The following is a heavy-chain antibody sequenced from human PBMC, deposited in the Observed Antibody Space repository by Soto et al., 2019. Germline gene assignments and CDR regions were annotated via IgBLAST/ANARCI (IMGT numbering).Heavy chain of an antibody. Sequence: PSETLSLTCTVSGGSISSSSYYWGWIRQPPGKGLEWIGSIYYSGSTYYNPSLKSRVTISVDTSKNQFSLKLSSVTAADTAVYYCARHVLPGNFVDIVATIINWFDPWGQGTLVTVSS. CDR3: ARHVLPGNFVDIVATIINWFDP. D-gene: IGHD5-12*01. CDR2: IYYSGST. V-gene: IGHV4-39*01. J-gene: IGHJ5*02. CDR1: GGSISSSSYY.